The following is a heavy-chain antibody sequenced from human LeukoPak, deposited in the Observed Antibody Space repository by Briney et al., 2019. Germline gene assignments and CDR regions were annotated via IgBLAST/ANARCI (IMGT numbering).Heavy chain of an antibody. CDR2: MNPNSGGT. D-gene: IGHD1-26*01. CDR3: ARDGGATLFYYYYYYMDV. V-gene: IGHV1-2*02. CDR1: GYTFTDHY. J-gene: IGHJ6*03. Sequence: ASVKVSCKTSGYTFTDHYLHWVRQAPGQGLEWIGWMNPNSGGTNYAQTFQVRVTMTRDTSISTAYMELSRLRSDDTAVYYCARDGGATLFYYYYYYMDVWGKGTTVTVSS.